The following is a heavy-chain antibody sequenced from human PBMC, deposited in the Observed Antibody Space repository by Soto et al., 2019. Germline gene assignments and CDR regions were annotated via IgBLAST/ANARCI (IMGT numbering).Heavy chain of an antibody. D-gene: IGHD3-3*01. J-gene: IGHJ4*02. CDR2: INPHNGAT. V-gene: IGHV1-2*02. Sequence: ASVKVSCKASGYKFIDHYIHWVRQAPGQGXEWMGWINPHNGATSLSQKFKYRVMMTSDTSITTVYMELTNLRSDETALYFCARAPRIIRHITALGEASPGVLENWGQGTPVTVSS. CDR3: ARAPRIIRHITALGEASPGVLEN. CDR1: GYKFIDHY.